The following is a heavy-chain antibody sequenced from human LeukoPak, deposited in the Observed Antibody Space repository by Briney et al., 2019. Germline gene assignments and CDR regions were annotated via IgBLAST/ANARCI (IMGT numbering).Heavy chain of an antibody. D-gene: IGHD2-8*01. V-gene: IGHV4-34*01. CDR2: INHNGST. J-gene: IGHJ3*02. Sequence: NSSETLSLTCAVCGGSFSGYYWSWIRQPPGKGLEWIGEINHNGSTNYNPSLKSRVTISVDTSKNQFSLKLSSVTAADTAVYYCARVLDSLGYCTNGVCYGDAFDIWGQGTMVTVSS. CDR1: GGSFSGYY. CDR3: ARVLDSLGYCTNGVCYGDAFDI.